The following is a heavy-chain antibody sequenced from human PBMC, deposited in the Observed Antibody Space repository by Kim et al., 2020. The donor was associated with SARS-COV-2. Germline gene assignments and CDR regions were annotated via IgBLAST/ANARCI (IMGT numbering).Heavy chain of an antibody. CDR2: ISWNSGSI. D-gene: IGHD3-10*01. J-gene: IGHJ4*02. CDR1: GFTFDDYA. Sequence: GGSLRLSCAASGFTFDDYAMHWVRQAPGKGLEWVSGISWNSGSIGYADSVKGRFTISRDNAKNSLYLQMNSLRAEDTALYYCAKDWQFGPLLWFGELSGWGQGTLVTVSS. CDR3: AKDWQFGPLLWFGELSG. V-gene: IGHV3-9*01.